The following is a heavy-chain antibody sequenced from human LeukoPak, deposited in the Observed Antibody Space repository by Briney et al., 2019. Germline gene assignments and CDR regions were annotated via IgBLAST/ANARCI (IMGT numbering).Heavy chain of an antibody. CDR1: GGSISSSSYY. Sequence: PSETLSLTCTVSGGSISSSSYYWVWIRQPPGKGLEWIGSIYYSGSTYYNPSLKSRVTISVDTSKNRFSLKLSSVTAADTAVYYCARVRSSSSSPYYYYYYGMDVWGQGTTVTVSS. D-gene: IGHD6-6*01. CDR3: ARVRSSSSSPYYYYYYGMDV. CDR2: IYYSGST. V-gene: IGHV4-39*07. J-gene: IGHJ6*02.